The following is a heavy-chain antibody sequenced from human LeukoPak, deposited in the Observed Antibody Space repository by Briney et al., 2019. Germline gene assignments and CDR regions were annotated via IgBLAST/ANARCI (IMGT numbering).Heavy chain of an antibody. CDR3: ARQGHIVVESSTGFDY. J-gene: IGHJ4*02. Sequence: GESLKISCKGSGYSFTSYWIGWVRQMPGKGLEWMGIIYPGDSDTRYSPSFQGQVTISADKSISTAYLQWSSLEASDTAMYYCARQGHIVVESSTGFDYWGQGTLVTVSS. V-gene: IGHV5-51*01. D-gene: IGHD2-2*01. CDR1: GYSFTSYW. CDR2: IYPGDSDT.